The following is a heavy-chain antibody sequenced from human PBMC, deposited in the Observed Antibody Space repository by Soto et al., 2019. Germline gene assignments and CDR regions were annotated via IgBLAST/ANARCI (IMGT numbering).Heavy chain of an antibody. CDR1: GFNFSHYG. V-gene: IGHV3-33*06. D-gene: IGHD1-26*01. CDR3: AKDLWAYISSPGDFDY. J-gene: IGHJ4*02. CDR2: MWHDGSNE. Sequence: QVQLVESGGGVVQPGKSLRLSCAASGFNFSHYGMHWVRQAPGRGLEWVAVMWHDGSNEYYADSVKGRFTVSRDNSKNTLYLHMNSPRDDDTAVYYCAKDLWAYISSPGDFDYGGQGILSTVSS.